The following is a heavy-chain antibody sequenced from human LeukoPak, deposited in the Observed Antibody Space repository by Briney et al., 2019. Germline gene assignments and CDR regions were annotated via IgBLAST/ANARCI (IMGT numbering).Heavy chain of an antibody. Sequence: GGSLRLSCAASGFTFSSYWMSWVRQAPGKGLEWVANIKQDGSEKYYVDSVKGRFTISRDNAKNSLYLQMNSLRAEDTVVYYCARGREGIAARAPHYYYYYMDVWGKGTTVTVSS. D-gene: IGHD6-6*01. J-gene: IGHJ6*03. V-gene: IGHV3-7*01. CDR1: GFTFSSYW. CDR2: IKQDGSEK. CDR3: ARGREGIAARAPHYYYYYMDV.